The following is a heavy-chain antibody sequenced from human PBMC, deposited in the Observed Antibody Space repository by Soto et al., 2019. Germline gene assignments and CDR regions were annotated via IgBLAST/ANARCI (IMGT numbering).Heavy chain of an antibody. D-gene: IGHD3-3*01. J-gene: IGHJ4*02. Sequence: EVQLLESGGGLVQPGGSLRLSCATDGFTFDSYAMHWVRQAPGKGLEWVSSLSGSGYQTYYADSVKGRPTIPRDRSKNTVYLQMNSLRAEDTAVYFCAKDRLTVFGVVVTFEDWGRGTLVTVAS. CDR2: LSGSGYQT. CDR1: GFTFDSYA. CDR3: AKDRLTVFGVVVTFED. V-gene: IGHV3-23*01.